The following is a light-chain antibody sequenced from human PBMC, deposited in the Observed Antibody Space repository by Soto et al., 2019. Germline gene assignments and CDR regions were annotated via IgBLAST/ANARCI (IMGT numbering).Light chain of an antibody. V-gene: IGLV2-11*01. CDR2: DVS. CDR1: SSDVGGYNY. CDR3: CSYAGSDVV. Sequence: QSALTQPRSVSGSPGQSVTISCTGTSSDVGGYNYASWYQQHPGKAPKLMIYDVSKRPSGVPDRFSGSKSGNTASLTISGLQAEEEADYYCCSYAGSDVVFGGGTQLTVL. J-gene: IGLJ2*01.